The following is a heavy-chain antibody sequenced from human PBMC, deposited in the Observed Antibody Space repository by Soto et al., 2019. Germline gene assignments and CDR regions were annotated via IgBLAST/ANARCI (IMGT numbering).Heavy chain of an antibody. D-gene: IGHD1-1*01. J-gene: IGHJ4*01. Sequence: PEKLPHSCAVSGGSPRSSNWWSWVLQPQGKGLEWIGEIYHSGSTNYNPSLKSRVTISVDKSKNQFSLKLSSVTAADTAVYYCVFFMMGPQTRFTLFAYW. V-gene: IGHV4-4*03. CDR2: IYHSGST. CDR1: GGSPRSSNW. CDR3: VFFMMGPQTRFTLFAY.